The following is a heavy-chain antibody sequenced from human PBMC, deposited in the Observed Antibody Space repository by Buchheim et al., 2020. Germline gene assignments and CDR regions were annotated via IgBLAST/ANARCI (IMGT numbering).Heavy chain of an antibody. CDR3: ARDTSVDDMARWFDP. CDR2: INPSGDYT. J-gene: IGHJ5*02. CDR1: GYTIIGYY. D-gene: IGHD4-11*01. V-gene: IGHV1-46*01. Sequence: QVQLVQSGAEVKKPGASVKVSCKAFGYTIIGYYMHWVRQAPGQGLEWMGIINPSGDYTSYAPKFQGRVTVTRDTSTSTVYLEVSSLRSEDTAVYYCARDTSVDDMARWFDPWGQGT.